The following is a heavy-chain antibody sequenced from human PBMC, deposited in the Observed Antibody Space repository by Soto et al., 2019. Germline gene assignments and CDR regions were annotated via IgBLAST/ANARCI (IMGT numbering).Heavy chain of an antibody. CDR1: GGSISSSSYY. Sequence: PSETLSLTCTVSGGSISSSSYYWGWIRQPPGKGLEWIGSIYYSGSTYYNPSLKSRVTISVDTSKNQFSLKLSSVTAADTAVYYCARQVSGILTVDYWGQGTLVTVSS. CDR2: IYYSGST. V-gene: IGHV4-39*01. J-gene: IGHJ4*02. CDR3: ARQVSGILTVDY. D-gene: IGHD3-9*01.